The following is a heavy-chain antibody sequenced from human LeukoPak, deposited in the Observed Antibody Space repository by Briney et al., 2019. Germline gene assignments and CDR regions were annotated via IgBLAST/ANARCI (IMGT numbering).Heavy chain of an antibody. Sequence: GGSLRLSCAASGFTFDDYGMTWVRQVPGNGLEWIAEINWIGDTTRYGDSVKGRFTISRDNAKTSLHLQINSLRVEDTAFYYCATNPPGRTYLQDWGQGTLVTVSS. J-gene: IGHJ1*01. D-gene: IGHD1-1*01. V-gene: IGHV3-20*04. CDR3: ATNPPGRTYLQD. CDR1: GFTFDDYG. CDR2: INWIGDTT.